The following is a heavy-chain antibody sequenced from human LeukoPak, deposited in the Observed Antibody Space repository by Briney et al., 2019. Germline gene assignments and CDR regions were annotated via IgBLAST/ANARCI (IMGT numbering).Heavy chain of an antibody. Sequence: ASVKVSCKASGFTFINYYMHWVRQAPGQGLEWLGIINLSGGSTHYPQKFQDRVTMTRDTSTSTVYMELSSLRSEDTAVYYCTRDLDYGEKSEDYWGQGTLVTVSS. CDR1: GFTFINYY. D-gene: IGHD4/OR15-4a*01. CDR3: TRDLDYGEKSEDY. CDR2: INLSGGST. J-gene: IGHJ4*02. V-gene: IGHV1-46*01.